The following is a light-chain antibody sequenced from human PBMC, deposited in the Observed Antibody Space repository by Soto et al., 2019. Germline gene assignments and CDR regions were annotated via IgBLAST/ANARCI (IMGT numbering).Light chain of an antibody. Sequence: QAVLTQPASVSGSPGQSITISCTGTSSDVGGYNYVSWYQQHPGKAPKLMIYDVSNRPSGVSNRFSGSKSGNTASLTISGLQAEDEADYYCSSYTSSATFNVFGPGTKLTVL. CDR1: SSDVGGYNY. J-gene: IGLJ1*01. CDR2: DVS. CDR3: SSYTSSATFNV. V-gene: IGLV2-14*01.